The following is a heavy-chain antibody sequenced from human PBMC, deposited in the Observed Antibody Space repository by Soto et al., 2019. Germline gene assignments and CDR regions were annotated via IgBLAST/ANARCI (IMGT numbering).Heavy chain of an antibody. D-gene: IGHD2-15*01. V-gene: IGHV4-4*07. CDR2: IVTNEST. CDR3: ASRSYGGNTPFDY. Sequence: PSETLSLTCTVSGGSISGFYWSWIRQSAGKGLEWIGRIVTNESTRYNPSLESRVTMSLDTSQNQFSLKLSSVTAADTAVYYCASRSYGGNTPFDYWGQGTLVTVSS. J-gene: IGHJ4*02. CDR1: GGSISGFY.